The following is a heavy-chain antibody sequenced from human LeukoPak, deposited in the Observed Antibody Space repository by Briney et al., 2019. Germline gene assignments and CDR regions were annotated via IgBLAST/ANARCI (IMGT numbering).Heavy chain of an antibody. Sequence: SETLSLTCTVSGGSISSSSYYWGWIRQPPGKGLEWIGSISHSGSTYYNPSLKSRVTISVDTSKNQFSLKLSSVTAADTAVYYCARGWRSGYYLFDFWGQGTLVTVSS. CDR2: ISHSGST. D-gene: IGHD3-22*01. J-gene: IGHJ4*02. V-gene: IGHV4-39*07. CDR3: ARGWRSGYYLFDF. CDR1: GGSISSSSYY.